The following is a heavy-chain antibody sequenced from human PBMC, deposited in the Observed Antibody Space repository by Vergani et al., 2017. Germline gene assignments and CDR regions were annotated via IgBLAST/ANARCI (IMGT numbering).Heavy chain of an antibody. CDR3: ARGWAAAGGTMYYFDY. D-gene: IGHD6-13*01. CDR2: INHSGST. CDR1: GGSFSGYY. Sequence: QVQLQQRGAGLLKPSETLSLTCAVYGGSFSGYYWSWIRQPPGKGLEWIGEINHSGSTNYNPSLKSRVTISVDTSKNQFSLKLSSVTAADTAVYYCARGWAAAGGTMYYFDYWGQGTLVTVSS. V-gene: IGHV4-34*01. J-gene: IGHJ4*02.